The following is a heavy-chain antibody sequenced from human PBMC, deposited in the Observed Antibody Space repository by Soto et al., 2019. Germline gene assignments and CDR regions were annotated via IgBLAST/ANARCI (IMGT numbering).Heavy chain of an antibody. CDR1: GGSISSYY. Sequence: PSETLSLTCTGSGGSISSYYWSWIRQPPGKGLEWIGYIYYSGSTNYNPSLKSRVTISVDTSKDQFSLKLSSVTAADTAVYYCARHNGWIQLWLPLGYYYGMDVWGQGATVTVSS. J-gene: IGHJ6*02. CDR2: IYYSGST. D-gene: IGHD5-18*01. CDR3: ARHNGWIQLWLPLGYYYGMDV. V-gene: IGHV4-59*08.